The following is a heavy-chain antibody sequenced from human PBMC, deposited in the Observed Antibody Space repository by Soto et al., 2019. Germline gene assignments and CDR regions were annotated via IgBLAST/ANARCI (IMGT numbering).Heavy chain of an antibody. D-gene: IGHD4-17*01. CDR1: GFTFDDYA. J-gene: IGHJ4*02. Sequence: LRLSCAASGFTFDDYAMHWVRQAPGKGLEWVSGISWNSGSIGYADSVKGRFTISRDNAKNSLYLQMNSLRAEDTAVYYCARNDGDHDCLDFWGQGTLVTVSS. CDR2: ISWNSGSI. V-gene: IGHV3-9*01. CDR3: ARNDGDHDCLDF.